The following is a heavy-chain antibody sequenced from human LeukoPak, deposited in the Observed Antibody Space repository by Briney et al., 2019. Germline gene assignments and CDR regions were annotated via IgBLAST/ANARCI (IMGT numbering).Heavy chain of an antibody. CDR1: GYTFTSYG. Sequence: ASVKVSCKASGYTFTSYGISWVRQAPGQGLEWMGWISAYNGNTNYAQKLQGRVTMTTDTSTSTAYMELRSLRSDDTAVYYCARGMYYYDSSGYPPSDYWGQGTLVTVSS. D-gene: IGHD3-22*01. CDR3: ARGMYYYDSSGYPPSDY. V-gene: IGHV1-18*01. J-gene: IGHJ4*02. CDR2: ISAYNGNT.